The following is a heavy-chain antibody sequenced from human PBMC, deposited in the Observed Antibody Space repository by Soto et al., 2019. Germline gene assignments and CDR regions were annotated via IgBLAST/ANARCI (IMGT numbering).Heavy chain of an antibody. J-gene: IGHJ4*02. CDR1: GGTFNSYG. V-gene: IGHV1-69*06. CDR2: IIPLYGTV. D-gene: IGHD3-10*01. Sequence: QAHLAQSGAEVKKPGSSVTVSCKASGGTFNSYGISWVRQAPGQGLDWMGVIIPLYGTVNYAQKFQGRVSITADKSTSTAYMDLNSLTSDDTAVYYCARVRVIRGVIPSHFGLWGQGTQVTVSS. CDR3: ARVRVIRGVIPSHFGL.